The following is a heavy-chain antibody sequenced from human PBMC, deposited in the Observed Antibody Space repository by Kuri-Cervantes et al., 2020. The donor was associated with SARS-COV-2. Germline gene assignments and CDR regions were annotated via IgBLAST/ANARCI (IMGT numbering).Heavy chain of an antibody. CDR1: GFTFSSYA. J-gene: IGHJ4*02. CDR3: ARDSGGDYGSSYFDY. CDR2: ISGSGGST. D-gene: IGHD4-17*01. Sequence: GESLKISCAASGFTFSSYAMSWVRQAPGKGLEWVSAISGSGGSTYYADSVKGRFTISRDNSKNTLYLQMNSLRAEDTAVYYCARDSGGDYGSSYFDYWGQGTLVTVSS. V-gene: IGHV3-23*01.